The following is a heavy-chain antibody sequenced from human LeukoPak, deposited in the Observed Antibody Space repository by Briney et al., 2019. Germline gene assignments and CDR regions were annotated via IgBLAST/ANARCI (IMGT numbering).Heavy chain of an antibody. J-gene: IGHJ5*02. CDR1: GFPFSYYG. Sequence: GGSLRLSCAASGFPFSYYGMHWVRQAPGKGLAWVSFIRYDGDDKFYAESVKGRFTISRDTSRNTLYLQMNRLRLEDTAIYYCAKDLMRDRWFAESWGQGTLVTVSS. V-gene: IGHV3-30*02. D-gene: IGHD3-10*01. CDR3: AKDLMRDRWFAES. CDR2: IRYDGDDK.